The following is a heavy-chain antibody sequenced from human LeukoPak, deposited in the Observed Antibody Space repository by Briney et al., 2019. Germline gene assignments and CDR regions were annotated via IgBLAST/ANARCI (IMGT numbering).Heavy chain of an antibody. CDR1: GGTFSSYA. J-gene: IGHJ5*02. CDR2: IIPIFGTA. V-gene: IGHV1-69*13. CDR3: ARDKEDSSSWYSYTPNWFDP. Sequence: RASVKVSCKASGGTFSSYAISWVRQAPGQGLEWMGGIIPIFGTANYAQKFQGRVTITADESTSTAYMELSSLRSEDTAVYYCARDKEDSSSWYSYTPNWFDPWGQGTLVTVSS. D-gene: IGHD6-13*01.